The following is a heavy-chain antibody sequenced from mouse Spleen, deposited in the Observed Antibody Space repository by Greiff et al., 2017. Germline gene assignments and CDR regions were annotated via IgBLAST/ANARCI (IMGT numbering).Heavy chain of an antibody. CDR1: GYTFTDYA. CDR2: ISTYYGDA. D-gene: IGHD2-4*01. J-gene: IGHJ1*01. CDR3: AKGRGLRPLYWYFDV. V-gene: IGHV1S137*01. Sequence: QVQLQQSGAELVRPGVSVKISCKGSGYTFTDYAMHWVKQSHAKSLEWIGVISTYYGDASYNQKFKGKATMTVDKSSSTAYMELARLTSEDSAIYYCAKGRGLRPLYWYFDVWGAGTTVTVSS.